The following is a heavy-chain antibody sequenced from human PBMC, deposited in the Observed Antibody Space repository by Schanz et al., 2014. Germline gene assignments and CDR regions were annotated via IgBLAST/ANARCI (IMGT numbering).Heavy chain of an antibody. Sequence: QVQLVQSGPEVKKPGASVRVSCQASGYTFVGYYIHWLRQAPGQGLEGMGWINPDSGDTNYVQNFQGRVTMTRDTSIPTAYMDLSSLTSADTAVYYCARVYRWQHILGHFDSWGQGSLVTVSS. V-gene: IGHV1-2*02. J-gene: IGHJ4*02. CDR2: INPDSGDT. D-gene: IGHD6-13*01. CDR1: GYTFVGYY. CDR3: ARVYRWQHILGHFDS.